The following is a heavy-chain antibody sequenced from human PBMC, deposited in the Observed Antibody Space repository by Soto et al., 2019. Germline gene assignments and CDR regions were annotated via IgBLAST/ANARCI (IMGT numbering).Heavy chain of an antibody. V-gene: IGHV3-23*01. CDR3: AKPQWELLD. D-gene: IGHD1-26*01. CDR1: GLTFSSYS. Sequence: EVQLLESGGGLVQPGGSLRLSCAASGLTFSSYSMSWVRQAPGKGLEWVSSISGSGDNTHYADSVKGRFTIPRDNSKNTLYLQMNSLRAEDTAVYYCAKPQWELLDWGQGTLVTVSS. J-gene: IGHJ4*02. CDR2: ISGSGDNT.